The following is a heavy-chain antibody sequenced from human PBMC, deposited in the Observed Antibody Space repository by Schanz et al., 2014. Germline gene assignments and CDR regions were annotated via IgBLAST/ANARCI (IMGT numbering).Heavy chain of an antibody. V-gene: IGHV4-4*07. Sequence: QVQLQESGPGLVKPSETLSLTCTVSGASIRSHYWSWIRQPAGKGLEWIGHIYSSGSTNYNPSLKSRVTMSVDTSNNQFSLRLSSVTAEDTAVYYCARDLEGFDYWGQGTLVTVSS. J-gene: IGHJ4*02. D-gene: IGHD1-1*01. CDR2: IYSSGST. CDR1: GASIRSHY. CDR3: ARDLEGFDY.